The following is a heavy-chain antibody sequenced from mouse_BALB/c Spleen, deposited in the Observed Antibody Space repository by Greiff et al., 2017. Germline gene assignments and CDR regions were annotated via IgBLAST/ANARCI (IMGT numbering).Heavy chain of an antibody. CDR3: ARDNYYGSSYWFAY. D-gene: IGHD1-1*01. V-gene: IGHV5-4*02. CDR1: GFTFSDYY. CDR2: ISDGGSYT. J-gene: IGHJ3*01. Sequence: EVKLQESGGGLVKPGGSLKLSCAASGFTFSDYYMYWVRPTPEKRLEWVATISDGGSYTYYPDSVKGRFTISRDNAKNNLYLQMSSLKSEDTAMYYCARDNYYGSSYWFAYWGQGTLVTVSA.